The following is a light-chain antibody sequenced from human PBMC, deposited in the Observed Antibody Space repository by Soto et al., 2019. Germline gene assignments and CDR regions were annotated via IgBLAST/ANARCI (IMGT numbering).Light chain of an antibody. CDR1: QGISSW. CDR2: TVX. J-gene: IGKJ4*01. Sequence: DIHMTQSPSSVSASVGDRVTITCRASQGISSWLAWYQQKPGKAPKLLIYTVXXLXXXVPSRFSGXXSXXXXXXXXXXXXPXDFATYYCQQANSFPLTFGGGTKVEIK. V-gene: IGKV1-12*01. CDR3: QQANSFPLT.